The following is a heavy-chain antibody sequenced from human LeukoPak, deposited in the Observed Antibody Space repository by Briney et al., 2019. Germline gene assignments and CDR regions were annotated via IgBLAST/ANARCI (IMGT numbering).Heavy chain of an antibody. CDR3: VKPSGASTGQSPSFDP. V-gene: IGHV3-21*01. J-gene: IGHJ5*02. CDR2: ISSSSSYI. D-gene: IGHD3-10*01. Sequence: PGGSLRLSCAASGFTFSSYSMSWVRQAPGKGLEWVSSISSSSSYIYYADSVKGRFTISRDNAKNSLYLQMNSLRAEDTAVYYCVKPSGASTGQSPSFDPWGQGALVTVSS. CDR1: GFTFSSYS.